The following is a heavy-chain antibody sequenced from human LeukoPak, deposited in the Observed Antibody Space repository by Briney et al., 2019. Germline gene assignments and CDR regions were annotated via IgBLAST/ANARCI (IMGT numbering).Heavy chain of an antibody. CDR1: GYSFTSYW. D-gene: IGHD3-9*01. J-gene: IGHJ6*04. Sequence: GESLRISCKGSGYSFTSYWISWVRQMPGKGLEWMGRIDPSDSYTNYSPSFQGHVTISADKSISTAYLQWSSLKASDTAMYYCARHEAYYDILTATYYYYGMDVWGKETTVTVSS. V-gene: IGHV5-10-1*01. CDR2: IDPSDSYT. CDR3: ARHEAYYDILTATYYYYGMDV.